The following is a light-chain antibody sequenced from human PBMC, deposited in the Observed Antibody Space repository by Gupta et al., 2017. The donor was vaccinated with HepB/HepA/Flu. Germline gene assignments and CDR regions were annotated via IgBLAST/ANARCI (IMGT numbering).Light chain of an antibody. CDR3: QVWDSSSNLYV. J-gene: IGLJ1*01. V-gene: IGLV3-21*03. CDR2: VDS. CDR1: NIGSKS. Sequence: SYVLTQPPSVSVAPGKTARITCGGNNIGSKSVHWYQQKPGQAPALVVFVDSDRPSGIPGRFSCSNSGTTATLTISRVEAGDEADDYCQVWDSSSNLYVFGTGTKVTVL.